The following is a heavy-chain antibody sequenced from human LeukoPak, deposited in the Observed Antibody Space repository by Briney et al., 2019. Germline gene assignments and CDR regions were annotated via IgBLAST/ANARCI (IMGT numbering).Heavy chain of an antibody. CDR1: GGSISSYY. CDR2: IYYSGST. V-gene: IGHV4-59*01. CDR3: AREGISGSYGY. Sequence: KPSETLSLTCTVSGGSISSYYWSWIRQPPGKGLEWIGYIYYSGSTNYNPSLKGRVTISVDTSKNQFSLKLSSVTAADTAVYYCAREGISGSYGYWGQGTLVTVSS. D-gene: IGHD1-26*01. J-gene: IGHJ4*02.